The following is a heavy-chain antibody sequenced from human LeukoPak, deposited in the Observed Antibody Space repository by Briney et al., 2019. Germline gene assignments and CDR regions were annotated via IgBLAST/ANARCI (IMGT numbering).Heavy chain of an antibody. CDR2: IYPGDSDT. CDR3: ARRAVVVPAASNYYYYMDV. V-gene: IGHV5-51*01. CDR1: GYSFTSYW. D-gene: IGHD2-2*01. Sequence: GESLKISCKGSGYSFTSYWIGWVRQMPGKGLEWMGIIYPGDSDTRYSPSFQGQVTISADKSISTAYLQWSSLKASDTAMYYCARRAVVVPAASNYYYYMDVWGKGTTVTVSS. J-gene: IGHJ6*03.